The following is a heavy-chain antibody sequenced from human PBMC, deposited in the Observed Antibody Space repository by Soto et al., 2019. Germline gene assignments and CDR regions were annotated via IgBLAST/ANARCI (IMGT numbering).Heavy chain of an antibody. CDR1: GGTFGSYA. CDR3: ARAATNDFWGGYLSTWFDP. D-gene: IGHD3-3*01. CDR2: IMPIFGTA. V-gene: IGHV1-69*01. J-gene: IGHJ5*02. Sequence: QVQLVQSGTEVRKPGSSVKVSCKASGGTFGSYAVSWVRQAPGQGLEWMGGIMPIFGTANYAQNFEGRVTITAAEATRTAYMEVNTLRSDDTAVYYCARAATNDFWGGYLSTWFDPWGQGTLITVSS.